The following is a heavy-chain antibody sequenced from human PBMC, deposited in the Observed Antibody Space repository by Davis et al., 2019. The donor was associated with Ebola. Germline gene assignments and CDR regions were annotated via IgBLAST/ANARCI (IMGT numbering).Heavy chain of an antibody. D-gene: IGHD3-16*01. Sequence: SVKVSCKASGYTFTSYAISWVRQAPGQGLEWMGGIIPIFGTANYAQKFQGRVTITADESTSTAYMELSSLRSEDTAVYYCARAQDLGKLRNGMDVWGQGTTVTVSS. CDR2: IIPIFGTA. CDR1: GYTFTSYA. CDR3: ARAQDLGKLRNGMDV. V-gene: IGHV1-69*13. J-gene: IGHJ6*02.